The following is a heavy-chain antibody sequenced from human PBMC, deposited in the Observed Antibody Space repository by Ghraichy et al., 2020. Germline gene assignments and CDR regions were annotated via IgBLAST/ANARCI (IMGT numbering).Heavy chain of an antibody. J-gene: IGHJ5*02. CDR2: IYSGGSA. Sequence: GGSLRLSCAASGFTFSNFAMSWVRQAPGKGLEWVSLIYSGGSAYYADSVKGRFTISRDHSKNTLYLQMNSLRAEDTAMYYCGRDVGPWGQGTLVTVSS. V-gene: IGHV3-53*01. CDR3: GRDVGP. D-gene: IGHD1-26*01. CDR1: GFTFSNFA.